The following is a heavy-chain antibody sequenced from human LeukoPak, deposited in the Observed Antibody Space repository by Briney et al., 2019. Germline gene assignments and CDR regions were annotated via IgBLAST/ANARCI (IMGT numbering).Heavy chain of an antibody. J-gene: IGHJ4*02. V-gene: IGHV3-21*01. D-gene: IGHD4-23*01. CDR3: AREIDYVGFDY. CDR1: GFTFSCCW. CDR2: ISSSSSYI. Sequence: GSLRLSCAASGFTFSCCWMTWVRQAPGKGLEWVSSISSSSSYIYYADSVKGRFTISRDNAKNSLYLQMNSLRAEDTAVYYCAREIDYVGFDYWGQGTLVTVSS.